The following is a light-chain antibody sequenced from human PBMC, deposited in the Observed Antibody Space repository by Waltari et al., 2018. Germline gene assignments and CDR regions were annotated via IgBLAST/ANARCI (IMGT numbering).Light chain of an antibody. CDR2: GAS. CDR1: QSVSRA. J-gene: IGKJ1*01. V-gene: IGKV3-20*01. Sequence: EIVLTQSPGTLSLSPGERATLSCRASQSVSRALAWYQQKPGQAPRLLIYGASTRATGIPERFSGGGSGTDFRLTISRLDPEDFAVYYCQHYVRLPATFGQGTKVEIK. CDR3: QHYVRLPAT.